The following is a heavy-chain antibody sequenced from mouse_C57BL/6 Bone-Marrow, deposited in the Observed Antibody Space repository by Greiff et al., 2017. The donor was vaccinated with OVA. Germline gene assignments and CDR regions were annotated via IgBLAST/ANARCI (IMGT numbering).Heavy chain of an antibody. CDR1: GYTFTSYW. D-gene: IGHD2-2*01. CDR3: ARFLWLLGAMDY. V-gene: IGHV1-72*01. CDR2: IDPNSGGT. J-gene: IGHJ4*01. Sequence: QFQLQQPAAELVKPGASVKLSCKASGYTFTSYWMHWVKQRPGRGLEWIGRIDPNSGGTKYNEKFKSKATLTVDKSSSTAYMQLSSLTSEDSAVFYSARFLWLLGAMDYWGQGTSVTVSS.